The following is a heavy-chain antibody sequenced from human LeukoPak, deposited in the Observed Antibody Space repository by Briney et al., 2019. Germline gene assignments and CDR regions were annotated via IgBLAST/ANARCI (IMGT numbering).Heavy chain of an antibody. CDR2: VYPGDSDT. D-gene: IGHD3-16*01. Sequence: GESLKISCKASGYTFSDYWIGWVRQMPGQGLEWMGIVYPGDSDTRYSPSFQGHVTISADKSINTAYLQWSSLKASDTAMYYCARQDYDPDAFDIWGQGTMVTVSS. J-gene: IGHJ3*02. CDR1: GYTFSDYW. V-gene: IGHV5-51*01. CDR3: ARQDYDPDAFDI.